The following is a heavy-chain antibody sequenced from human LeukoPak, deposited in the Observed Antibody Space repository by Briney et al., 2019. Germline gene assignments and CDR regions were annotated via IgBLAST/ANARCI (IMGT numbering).Heavy chain of an antibody. D-gene: IGHD6-13*01. V-gene: IGHV1-8*01. Sequence: ASVKVSCKTSGYTFSVYDINWLRQVAGQGLEWMGWMNSNNGNTGYALKFQHRVTMTMNTSIDTAYMELNSLTSEDTAVYYCARRISALGTGSWFDPWGQGTQVTVSS. CDR3: ARRISALGTGSWFDP. J-gene: IGHJ5*02. CDR2: MNSNNGNT. CDR1: GYTFSVYD.